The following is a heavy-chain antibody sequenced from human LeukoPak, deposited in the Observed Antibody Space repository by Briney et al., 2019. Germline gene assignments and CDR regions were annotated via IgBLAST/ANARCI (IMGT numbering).Heavy chain of an antibody. CDR3: ARGLSRQSAAGGY. D-gene: IGHD6-13*01. CDR1: GYTFTDYY. V-gene: IGHV1-2*02. J-gene: IGHJ4*02. Sequence: ASVKVSCKASGYTFTDYYIHWVRQAPGQGLEWMGWINPKSGATNYAQKFQDRVTMTRDTSITTACMELSRLKSDDTAIYYCARGLSRQSAAGGYWGQGTLVTVSS. CDR2: INPKSGAT.